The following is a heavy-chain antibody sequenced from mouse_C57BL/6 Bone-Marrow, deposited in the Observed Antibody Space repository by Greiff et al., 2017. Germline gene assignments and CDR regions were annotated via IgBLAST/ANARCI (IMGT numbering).Heavy chain of an antibody. Sequence: VQLQQSGPELVKPGASVKMSCKASGYTFTDYNMHWVKQSHGKSLEWIGYINPNNGGTSYNQKFKGKATLTVNKSSSTAYMELRSLTSEDSAVYYCARCLTGTAWFAYWGQGTLVTVSA. D-gene: IGHD4-1*01. J-gene: IGHJ3*01. CDR1: GYTFTDYN. V-gene: IGHV1-22*01. CDR3: ARCLTGTAWFAY. CDR2: INPNNGGT.